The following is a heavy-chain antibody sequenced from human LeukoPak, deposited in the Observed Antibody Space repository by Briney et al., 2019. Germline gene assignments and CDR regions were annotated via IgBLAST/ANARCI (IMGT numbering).Heavy chain of an antibody. CDR1: GYTFTSYD. J-gene: IGHJ5*02. V-gene: IGHV1-8*01. CDR2: MNPNSGNT. D-gene: IGHD2-15*01. CDR3: ARYCSGGSCYSVAFDP. Sequence: ASVKVSCKASGYTFTSYDINLVRQATGQGLEWMGWMNPNSGNTGYAQKFQGRVTMTRNTSISTAYMELSSLRSEDTAVYYCARYCSGGSCYSVAFDPWGQGTLVTVSS.